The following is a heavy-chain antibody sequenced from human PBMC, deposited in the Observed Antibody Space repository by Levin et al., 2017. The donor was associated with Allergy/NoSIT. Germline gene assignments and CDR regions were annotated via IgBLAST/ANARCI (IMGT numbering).Heavy chain of an antibody. Sequence: QPGGSLRLSCAASGFTLSSYWVHWVRQAPGKGLVWVSRVNGDGSSTNYVDSVKGRFAISRDNAKNTVYLQMNSLRADDTAVYYCARIEIGSSKWYVDLWGRGTLVTVSS. J-gene: IGHJ2*01. CDR3: ARIEIGSSKWYVDL. V-gene: IGHV3-74*01. D-gene: IGHD2-21*01. CDR1: GFTLSSYW. CDR2: VNGDGSST.